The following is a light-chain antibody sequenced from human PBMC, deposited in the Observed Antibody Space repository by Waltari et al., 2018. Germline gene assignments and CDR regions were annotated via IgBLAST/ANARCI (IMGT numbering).Light chain of an antibody. J-gene: IGKJ1*01. Sequence: EIVLTQSPGTLSLSPGERATLSCRASQSIGRYLVWYQQKPGQAPRLLIYGASSRAAGIPDRFSGSGSGTDFSLTISRLEPEDFAVYYCQNHERLPAVFGQRTKVEIK. V-gene: IGKV3-20*01. CDR2: GAS. CDR1: QSIGRY. CDR3: QNHERLPAV.